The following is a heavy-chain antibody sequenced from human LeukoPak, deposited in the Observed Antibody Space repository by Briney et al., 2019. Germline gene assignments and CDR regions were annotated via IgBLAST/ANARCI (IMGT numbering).Heavy chain of an antibody. D-gene: IGHD1-26*01. CDR2: IISDGSMT. CDR1: GFTLCSHW. V-gene: IGHV3-74*01. Sequence: PGGSLRLSCAAYGFTLCSHWMHWLRQAPGKGLVWVSRIISDGSMTNYADSVKGRFTISRDNAKNTLYMQMNSLRADDTAVYYCVSQGTVGEFDYWGQGTLVTVSS. J-gene: IGHJ4*02. CDR3: VSQGTVGEFDY.